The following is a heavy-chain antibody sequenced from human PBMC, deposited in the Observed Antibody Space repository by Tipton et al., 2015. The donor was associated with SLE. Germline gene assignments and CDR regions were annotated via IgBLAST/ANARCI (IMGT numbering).Heavy chain of an antibody. CDR3: ARGVTIFGVVIIFNWFDP. CDR1: GGSISSGSYY. D-gene: IGHD3-3*01. CDR2: IYTSGST. Sequence: TLSLTCTVSGGSISSGSYYWSWIRQPAGKGLEWIGHIYTSGSTNYNPSLKSRVTISVDTSKNQFSLKLSSVTAADTAVYYCARGVTIFGVVIIFNWFDPWGQGTLVTVSS. J-gene: IGHJ5*02. V-gene: IGHV4-61*09.